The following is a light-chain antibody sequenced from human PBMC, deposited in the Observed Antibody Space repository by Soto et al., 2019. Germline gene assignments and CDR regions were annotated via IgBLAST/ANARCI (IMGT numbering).Light chain of an antibody. V-gene: IGKV3-15*01. Sequence: EIVMTQSPATLSVSPGERATVSCRASQTVSSNLAWYQQKPGQAPRLLIHGASTRATGVPARFSGSGSGTEFTLTISSLQSEDFEVYYCQQYHNWPPQYTFGQGTKLQIK. CDR1: QTVSSN. CDR2: GAS. J-gene: IGKJ2*01. CDR3: QQYHNWPPQYT.